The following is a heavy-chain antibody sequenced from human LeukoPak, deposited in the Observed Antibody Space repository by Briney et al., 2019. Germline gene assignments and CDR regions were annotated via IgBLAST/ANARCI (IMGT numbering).Heavy chain of an antibody. CDR1: GFTFSDYS. D-gene: IGHD4-17*01. CDR2: ISSSARSQ. Sequence: PGGSLRLSCAASGFTFSDYSMTWVRQAPGKGLEWVSSISSSARSQYYPDSLKGRISISTDNAKNSLYLQMNSLRPEDTAVYYCEKGIGDYLHYYFDYWGQGTLVTVSS. J-gene: IGHJ4*02. V-gene: IGHV3-21*01. CDR3: EKGIGDYLHYYFDY.